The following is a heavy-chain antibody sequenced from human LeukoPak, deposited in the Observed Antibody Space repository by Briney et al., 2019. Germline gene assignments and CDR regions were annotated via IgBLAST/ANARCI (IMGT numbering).Heavy chain of an antibody. J-gene: IGHJ4*02. CDR1: GFTFSTYA. CDR2: ISYDGSNK. D-gene: IGHD3-10*01. CDR3: AREGGERTYDY. V-gene: IGHV3-30*04. Sequence: PGRSLRLSCADSGFTFSTYAMHWVRQAPGRGLEWVAVISYDGSNKYYADSVKGRFTISRDKSKNTLYLQMNSLRAEDTAVYYCAREGGERTYDYWGQGTLVTVSS.